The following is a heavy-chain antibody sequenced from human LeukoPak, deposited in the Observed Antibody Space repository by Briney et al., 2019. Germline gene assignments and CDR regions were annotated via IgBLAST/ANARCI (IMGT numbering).Heavy chain of an antibody. Sequence: SETLSLTCTVSGGSISNTLYYWAWIRQPPGKGLESIGSIYYSRSTYYSPSLKSRVTISVDTSKNQFSLKLTSVTAADTAVYYCARRKGFGEGYFDSWGQGTLVTVSS. V-gene: IGHV4-39*01. J-gene: IGHJ4*02. CDR3: ARRKGFGEGYFDS. CDR2: IYYSRST. D-gene: IGHD3-10*01. CDR1: GGSISNTLYY.